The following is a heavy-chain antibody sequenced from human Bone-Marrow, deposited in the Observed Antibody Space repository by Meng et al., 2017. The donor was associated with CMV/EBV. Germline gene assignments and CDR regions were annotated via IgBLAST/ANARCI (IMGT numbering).Heavy chain of an antibody. J-gene: IGHJ5*02. CDR1: SYA. V-gene: IGHV1-69*01. CDR2: IIPIFGTA. D-gene: IGHD3-10*01. Sequence: SYASSWVRQAPGQGLEWMGGIIPIFGTANYAQKFQGRVTITADESTSTAYMELSSLRSEDTAVYYCARASSPGGFGELPHRAGGFDPWGQGTLVTVSS. CDR3: ARASSPGGFGELPHRAGGFDP.